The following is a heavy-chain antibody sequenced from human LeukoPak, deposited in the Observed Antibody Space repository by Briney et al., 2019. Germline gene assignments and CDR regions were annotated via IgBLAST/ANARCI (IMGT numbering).Heavy chain of an antibody. D-gene: IGHD3-9*01. CDR3: ARDVKRYFDWSSPEGTYLRFDY. V-gene: IGHV1-18*04. CDR1: GYTFTSYG. J-gene: IGHJ4*02. CDR2: ISAYNGNT. Sequence: ASVTVSCKASGYTFTSYGISWVRQAPGQGLEWMGWISAYNGNTNYAEKLQGRVTMTTDTSTSTVYMELRSLRSDDTAVYYCARDVKRYFDWSSPEGTYLRFDYWGQGTLVTVSS.